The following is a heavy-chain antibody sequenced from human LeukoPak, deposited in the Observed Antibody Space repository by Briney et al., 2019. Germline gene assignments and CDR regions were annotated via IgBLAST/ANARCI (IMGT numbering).Heavy chain of an antibody. Sequence: SETLSLTCTVSGGSISSSSYYWSWIRQPPGKGLEWIGEINHSGSTNYNPSLKSRVTISVDTSKNQFSLKPSSVTAADTAVYYCASGIQLWADYWGQGTLVTVSS. CDR3: ASGIQLWADY. V-gene: IGHV4-39*07. J-gene: IGHJ4*02. CDR1: GGSISSSSYY. CDR2: INHSGST. D-gene: IGHD5-18*01.